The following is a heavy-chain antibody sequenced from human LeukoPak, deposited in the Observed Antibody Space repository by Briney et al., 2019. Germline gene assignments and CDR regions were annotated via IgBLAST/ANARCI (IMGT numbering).Heavy chain of an antibody. J-gene: IGHJ4*02. CDR1: GFTFSSYS. CDR3: AKTPGIAVAGTNSVDY. V-gene: IGHV3-23*01. CDR2: ISGSGGST. Sequence: QSGGSLRLSCAASGFTFSSYSMNWVRQAPGKGLEWVSAISGSGGSTYYADSVKGRFTISRDNSKNTLYLQMNSLRAEDTAVYYCAKTPGIAVAGTNSVDYWGQGTLVTVSS. D-gene: IGHD6-19*01.